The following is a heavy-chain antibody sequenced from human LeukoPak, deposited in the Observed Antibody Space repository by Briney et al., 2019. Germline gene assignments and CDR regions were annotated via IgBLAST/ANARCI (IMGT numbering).Heavy chain of an antibody. CDR3: ARQVGKLCDY. Sequence: SETLSLTCTVSGGSITGYYWSWFRQPPGKGLEWIGYIYYSGTTNYNPSLRSRITISVDTSKNQFSLNLTSVTAADTAVYYCARQVGKLCDYWGQGTLVTVSS. J-gene: IGHJ4*02. CDR2: IYYSGTT. CDR1: GGSITGYY. D-gene: IGHD3-10*01. V-gene: IGHV4-59*08.